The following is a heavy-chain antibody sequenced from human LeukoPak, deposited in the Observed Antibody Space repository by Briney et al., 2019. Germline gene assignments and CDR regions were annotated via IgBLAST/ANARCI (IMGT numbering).Heavy chain of an antibody. D-gene: IGHD6-13*01. CDR1: GGSISTYY. Sequence: PSETLSLTCTVSGGSISTYYWNWIRQPPGKGLEWIGYIYHSGSTNYNPSLQSRVTISVDTSKNQFSLKLSSVTAADTAVYYCARGEAPYSSSWSIGFDPWGQGTLVTVSS. J-gene: IGHJ5*02. CDR2: IYHSGST. CDR3: ARGEAPYSSSWSIGFDP. V-gene: IGHV4-59*01.